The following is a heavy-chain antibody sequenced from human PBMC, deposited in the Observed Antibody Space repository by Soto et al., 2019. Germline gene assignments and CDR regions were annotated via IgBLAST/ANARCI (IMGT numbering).Heavy chain of an antibody. V-gene: IGHV1-69*13. J-gene: IGHJ5*02. CDR3: ARGRSFIVATTRGVENWFDP. D-gene: IGHD5-12*01. CDR1: GGTFSSYA. Sequence: SVKVSCKASGGTFSSYAISWVRQAPGQGLEWMGGIIPIFGTANYAQKFQGRVTITADESTSTAYMELSSLRSEDTAVYYCARGRSFIVATTRGVENWFDPWGQGTLVTVSS. CDR2: IIPIFGTA.